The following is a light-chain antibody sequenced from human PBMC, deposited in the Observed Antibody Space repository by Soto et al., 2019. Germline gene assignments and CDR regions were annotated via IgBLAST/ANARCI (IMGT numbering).Light chain of an antibody. Sequence: QLVLTQAPSASGAPGQSIIISCSGSSPNIGSNFVYWYQQFPGTAPKLLILRNNQRPSGVPDRFSGSKSGTSASLAISGLRSEDEADYHCAAWDDSLKNVVFGGGTKLTVL. V-gene: IGLV1-47*01. CDR1: SPNIGSNF. J-gene: IGLJ2*01. CDR3: AAWDDSLKNVV. CDR2: RNN.